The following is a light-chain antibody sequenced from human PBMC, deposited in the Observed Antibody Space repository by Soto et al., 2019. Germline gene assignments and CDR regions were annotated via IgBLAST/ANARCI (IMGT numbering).Light chain of an antibody. CDR1: QSVSSSY. CDR2: GAS. Sequence: EIVLTQSPGTLSLSPGERATLSCRASQSVSSSYLAWYQQKPGQAPRLLIYGASSMASGIPDRFSGSGSGTDFTLTISSLEPEDFAVYYCQQYCSFTATFGQGTKLEIK. CDR3: QQYCSFTAT. V-gene: IGKV3-20*01. J-gene: IGKJ2*01.